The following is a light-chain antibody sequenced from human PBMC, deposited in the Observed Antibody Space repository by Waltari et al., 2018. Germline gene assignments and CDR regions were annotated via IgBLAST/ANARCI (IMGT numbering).Light chain of an antibody. CDR1: QSVSSN. CDR2: AAS. J-gene: IGKJ1*01. CDR3: QQYDNWPKT. Sequence: EIVMTQSPATLSVSPGERATLSCRARQSVSSNLAGYQQKPGQSPRLLIYAASTRATGIPARFSGSGSGTEFTLTISSMQSEDFAVYFCQQYDNWPKTFGQGTKVEIK. V-gene: IGKV3-15*01.